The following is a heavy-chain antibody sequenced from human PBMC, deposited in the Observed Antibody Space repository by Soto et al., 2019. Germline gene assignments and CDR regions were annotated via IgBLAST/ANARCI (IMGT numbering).Heavy chain of an antibody. Sequence: SETLSLTCAVSVGSISRNNWCSWVRQPPGKGLEWIGEVDHSGSTNYKSSLKSRVSMSVDKSKSQFSLKLNSVTAADTAVYYCARLAWYSDRSGYFDYWGQGTLVTVSS. CDR3: ARLAWYSDRSGYFDY. V-gene: IGHV4-4*02. CDR2: VDHSGST. J-gene: IGHJ4*02. CDR1: VGSISRNNW. D-gene: IGHD3-22*01.